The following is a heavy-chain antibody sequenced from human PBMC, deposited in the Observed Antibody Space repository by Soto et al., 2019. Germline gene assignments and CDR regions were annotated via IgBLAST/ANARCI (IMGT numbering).Heavy chain of an antibody. CDR3: ASGGSIVATIHYYFDY. J-gene: IGHJ4*02. CDR2: INHSGST. D-gene: IGHD5-12*01. V-gene: IGHV4-34*01. CDR1: GGSFSGYY. Sequence: SETLSLTCAVYGGSFSGYYWSWIRQPPGKGLEWIGEINHSGSTNYNPSLKSRVTISVDTSKNQFSLKLSSVTAADTAVYYCASGGSIVATIHYYFDYWRQGTLVTVSS.